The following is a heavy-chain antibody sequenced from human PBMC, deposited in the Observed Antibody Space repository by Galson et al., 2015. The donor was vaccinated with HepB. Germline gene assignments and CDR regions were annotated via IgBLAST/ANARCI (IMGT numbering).Heavy chain of an antibody. J-gene: IGHJ4*02. CDR1: GFTFSSFA. CDR2: ISGSGGTT. V-gene: IGHV3-23*01. D-gene: IGHD3-9*01. Sequence: SLRLSCAASGFTFSSFAMSWVRQAPGKGLEWVSGISGSGGTTYYADSVKGQFTISRDNSKNTLYLQMNSLRAGDTAVYYCAKDNGRYFDWSIPYFFDYWGQGTLVTVSS. CDR3: AKDNGRYFDWSIPYFFDY.